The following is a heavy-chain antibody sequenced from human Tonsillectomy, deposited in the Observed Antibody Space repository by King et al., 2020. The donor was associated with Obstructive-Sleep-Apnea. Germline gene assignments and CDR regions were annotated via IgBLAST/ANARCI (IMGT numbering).Heavy chain of an antibody. D-gene: IGHD1-1*01. V-gene: IGHV3-7*01. CDR2: INQDGSEK. CDR1: EFTFRRFW. Sequence: VQLVESGGGLVQPGGSLTLSCAASEFTFRRFWMNWVRQAPGKGLEWLSNINQDGSEKFYVDSVKGRFTISRDNAKNSLYLQMNSLGAEDSAVYYCARDCPQTGTDFNLWGQGALVTVSS. J-gene: IGHJ4*02. CDR3: ARDCPQTGTDFNL.